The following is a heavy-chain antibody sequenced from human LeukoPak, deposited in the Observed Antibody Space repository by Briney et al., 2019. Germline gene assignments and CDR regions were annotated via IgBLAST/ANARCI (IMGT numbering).Heavy chain of an antibody. CDR3: ARVGMSGSYPAQIDVFDI. Sequence: GTSLRLSCAGSGFTFSGFAMHWVRQAPGKGLEWVAVIWYDGSNKYYADSVKGRFTISRDNSKNTLYLQMNSLRAEDTAVYYCARVGMSGSYPAQIDVFDIWGQGTMVTVSS. V-gene: IGHV3-33*08. CDR1: GFTFSGFA. D-gene: IGHD1-26*01. J-gene: IGHJ3*02. CDR2: IWYDGSNK.